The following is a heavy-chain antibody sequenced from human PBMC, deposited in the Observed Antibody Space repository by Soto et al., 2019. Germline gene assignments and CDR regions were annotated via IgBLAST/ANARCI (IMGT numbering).Heavy chain of an antibody. Sequence: EVQLVESGGGLVKPGGSLRLSCAASGFTFSNAWMNWARQAPGKGLEWVGRIKSKTDGGTTDYAAPVKGRFTISRDDSKNTLYLQMNSLKTEDTAVYYCTTLDYDFWSGYYDYWGQGTLVTVSS. CDR3: TTLDYDFWSGYYDY. CDR1: GFTFSNAW. D-gene: IGHD3-3*01. CDR2: IKSKTDGGTT. J-gene: IGHJ4*02. V-gene: IGHV3-15*07.